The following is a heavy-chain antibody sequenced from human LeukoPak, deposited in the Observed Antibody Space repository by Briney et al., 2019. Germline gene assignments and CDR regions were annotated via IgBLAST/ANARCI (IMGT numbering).Heavy chain of an antibody. V-gene: IGHV1-24*01. Sequence: ASVTLSCTVSGYTLTELSMHWERQAPGKGLEWMGGFNPEDGETIYAQKFQGRVTITEDTSTDTAYMVLSSLRSEETAVYYYATNLVPDYYDSSGYYFGHWGQGTLVTVSS. J-gene: IGHJ4*02. CDR3: ATNLVPDYYDSSGYYFGH. D-gene: IGHD3-22*01. CDR1: GYTLTELS. CDR2: FNPEDGET.